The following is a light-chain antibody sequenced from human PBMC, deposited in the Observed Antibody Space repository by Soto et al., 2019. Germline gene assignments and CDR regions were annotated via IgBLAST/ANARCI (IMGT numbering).Light chain of an antibody. CDR2: GAS. CDR3: QQYNNWPRT. J-gene: IGKJ1*01. V-gene: IGKV3-15*01. CDR1: QSVSVN. Sequence: EIVLTQSPGNLSLSPGERATLSCRASQSVSVNSLAWYQQKPGQAPRLLIYGASTRATGIPARFSGSGSGTEFTLTISSLQSEDFAVYYCQQYNNWPRTFGQGAKVDIK.